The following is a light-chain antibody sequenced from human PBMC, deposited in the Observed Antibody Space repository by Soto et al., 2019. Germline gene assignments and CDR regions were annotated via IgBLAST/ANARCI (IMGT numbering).Light chain of an antibody. V-gene: IGKV3-15*01. J-gene: IGKJ5*01. CDR2: GAS. Sequence: EIVMTQSPATLSVSPGERATLSCRASQSVSSNLAWYQQKPGQAPRLLIYGASTRATGFPSRFSGSRSGTEFTLTISSLQSEDFAVYYCQQYNNWPRTFGQGTRLEIK. CDR3: QQYNNWPRT. CDR1: QSVSSN.